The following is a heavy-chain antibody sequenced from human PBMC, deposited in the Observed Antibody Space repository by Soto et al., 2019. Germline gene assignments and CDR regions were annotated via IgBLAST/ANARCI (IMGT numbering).Heavy chain of an antibody. CDR3: AKDSRRATTTNTTYYYYGMDV. D-gene: IGHD1-26*01. CDR1: GFTFSSYA. J-gene: IGHJ6*02. CDR2: ISGSGGST. V-gene: IGHV3-23*01. Sequence: PGGSLRLSCAASGFTFSSYAMSWVRQAPGKGLEWVSAISGSGGSTYYADSVKGRFTISRDNSKNTLYLQMNSLRAEDTAVYYCAKDSRRATTTNTTYYYYGMDVWGQGTTVTVSS.